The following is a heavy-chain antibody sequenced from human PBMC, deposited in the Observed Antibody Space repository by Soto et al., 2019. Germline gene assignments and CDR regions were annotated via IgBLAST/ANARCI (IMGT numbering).Heavy chain of an antibody. CDR2: ISSSSSTI. Sequence: EVQLVESGGGLVQPGGSLRLSCAASGFTFSSYSMNWVRQAPGKGLEWVSYISSSSSTIYYADSVKGRFTISRDNAKNSLYLQMNSLRAEDTAVYYCASDYYDYIWGNSKSDYWGQGTLVTVSS. CDR3: ASDYYDYIWGNSKSDY. CDR1: GFTFSSYS. D-gene: IGHD3-16*01. J-gene: IGHJ4*02. V-gene: IGHV3-48*01.